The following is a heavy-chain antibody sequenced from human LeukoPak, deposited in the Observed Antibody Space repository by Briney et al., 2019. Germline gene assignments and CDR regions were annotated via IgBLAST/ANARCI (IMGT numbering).Heavy chain of an antibody. CDR3: ATFISIVVVVAATRNFDY. CDR1: GYTFTDYY. CDR2: VDPEDGET. Sequence: GASVKVSCNASGYTFTDYYMHRGQQAPGKGLEWKGRVDPEDGETIYAAKCQGRVTITADTSTDTAYMKLSSLRSEDTAVYYCATFISIVVVVAATRNFDYWGQGTLVTVSS. V-gene: IGHV1-69-2*01. J-gene: IGHJ4*02. D-gene: IGHD2-15*01.